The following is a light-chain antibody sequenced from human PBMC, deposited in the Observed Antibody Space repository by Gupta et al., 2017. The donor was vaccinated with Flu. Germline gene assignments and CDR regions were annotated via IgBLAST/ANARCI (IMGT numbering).Light chain of an antibody. J-gene: IGKJ1*01. Sequence: DIVMTQSPDSLAVSLGERATINCKSSQSVLYSSNNKNYLAWYQQKPGQPPKLLIYWASTRESGVPDRFSGSGSGTDFTLTISSLQAEDVAAYYCQQYYSTPSFGQGTKVEIK. CDR1: QSVLYSSNNKNY. CDR2: WAS. CDR3: QQYYSTPS. V-gene: IGKV4-1*01.